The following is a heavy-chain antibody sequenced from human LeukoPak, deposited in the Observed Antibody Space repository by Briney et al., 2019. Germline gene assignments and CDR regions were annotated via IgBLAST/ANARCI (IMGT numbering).Heavy chain of an antibody. CDR3: TKDRPSDSGYDWAFDY. CDR1: GFTFSFYG. D-gene: IGHD5-12*01. Sequence: GRSLRLSCAASGFTFSFYGMHWVRQAPGKGLEWVAIISNDGSNKYYADSVKGRFTISRDNFRNTLYLEMNNLRAEDTAVYYCTKDRPSDSGYDWAFDYWGQGTLVTVSS. CDR2: ISNDGSNK. J-gene: IGHJ4*02. V-gene: IGHV3-30*18.